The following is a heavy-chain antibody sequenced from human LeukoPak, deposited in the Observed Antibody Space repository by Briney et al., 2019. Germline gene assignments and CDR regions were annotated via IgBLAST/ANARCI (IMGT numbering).Heavy chain of an antibody. D-gene: IGHD3-9*01. CDR3: ARAQTRYFDWLPYYYYGMDV. V-gene: IGHV1-3*01. Sequence: ASVKVSCKASGYTFTSYAMHWVRQAPGQRLEWMGWINAGNGNTKYSQKFQGRVTITRDTSASTAYMELSSLRSEDTAVYYCARAQTRYFDWLPYYYYGMDVWGQGTTVTVSS. CDR1: GYTFTSYA. J-gene: IGHJ6*02. CDR2: INAGNGNT.